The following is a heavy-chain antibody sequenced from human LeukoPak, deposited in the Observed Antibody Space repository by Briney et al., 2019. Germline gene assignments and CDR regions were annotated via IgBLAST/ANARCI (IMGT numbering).Heavy chain of an antibody. V-gene: IGHV4-39*01. CDR3: AGHEAQDFDY. CDR1: GGSIRSSNYY. J-gene: IGHJ4*02. Sequence: PSETLSLTCTVSGGSIRSSNYYWGWIRQPPGKGLEWIGSIYYSGTTYYSSSLKSRVIISVDTSKNQFSLKLSSVTATDTAVYYCAGHEAQDFDYWGQGTLVTVSS. CDR2: IYYSGTT.